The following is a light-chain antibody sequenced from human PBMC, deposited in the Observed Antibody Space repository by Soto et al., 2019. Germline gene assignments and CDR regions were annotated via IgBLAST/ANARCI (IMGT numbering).Light chain of an antibody. V-gene: IGLV3-25*03. Sequence: SYELTQPPSVSVSPGQTASITCSGDALPKQYAYWYQQKPGQAPVVVIYKDNERPSGIPERFSGSSSGTTVTLTISGVQAEDEADYYCQSTDSSGTYVIFGGGTKLTVL. J-gene: IGLJ2*01. CDR2: KDN. CDR1: ALPKQY. CDR3: QSTDSSGTYVI.